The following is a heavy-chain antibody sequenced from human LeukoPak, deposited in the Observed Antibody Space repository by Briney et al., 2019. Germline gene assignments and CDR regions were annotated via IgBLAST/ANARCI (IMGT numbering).Heavy chain of an antibody. CDR2: IYTSGST. V-gene: IGHV4-4*07. CDR3: ARGVTSVQSFWYFDL. J-gene: IGHJ2*01. D-gene: IGHD4-11*01. CDR1: GDSIRGYY. Sequence: PSETLSLTCSVSGDSIRGYYWTWIRQPAGKGLEWIGRIYTSGSTDYKPSLKSRVTMSVDASKKWFSLKMTSLTAADTAVYYCARGVTSVQSFWYFDLWGRGTLVTVSS.